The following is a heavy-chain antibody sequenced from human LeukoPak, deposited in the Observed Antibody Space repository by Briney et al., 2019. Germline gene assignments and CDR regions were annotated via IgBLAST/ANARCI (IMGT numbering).Heavy chain of an antibody. Sequence: ASVKVSCKASGGNFTSYGISWVRQASGQGLEWMGGIIPIFDATYYAQKFQGRVTITADKSTNTVYMDLTSLRSQDTAVYYCARDQYCSGGSCYSGFDPWGQGTLVTVSS. CDR3: ARDQYCSGGSCYSGFDP. D-gene: IGHD2-15*01. V-gene: IGHV1-69*06. CDR2: IIPIFDAT. J-gene: IGHJ5*02. CDR1: GGNFTSYG.